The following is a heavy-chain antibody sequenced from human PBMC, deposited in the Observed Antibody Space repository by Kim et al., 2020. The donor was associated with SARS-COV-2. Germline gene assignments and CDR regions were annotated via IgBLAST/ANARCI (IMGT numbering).Heavy chain of an antibody. CDR3: ASLGAVSGASRWGNWFAP. J-gene: IGHJ5*02. V-gene: IGHV3-11*06. Sequence: VKGRFNISRDNAKNSLYLQMNSLRAEDTAVYYCASLGAVSGASRWGNWFAPWGQGTLVTVSS. D-gene: IGHD2-15*01.